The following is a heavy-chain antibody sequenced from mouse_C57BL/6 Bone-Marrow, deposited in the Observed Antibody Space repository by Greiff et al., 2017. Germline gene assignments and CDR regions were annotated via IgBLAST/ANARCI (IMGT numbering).Heavy chain of an antibody. V-gene: IGHV14-4*01. Sequence: VQLQQSGAELVRPGASVKLSCTASGFNIKDDYMHWVKQRPEQGLEWIGWIDPENGDTEYASKFQGKATITADPSSNTAYLQLSSLTSEDTAVYYCTTWATANYYAMDYWGQGTSVTVSS. CDR3: TTWATANYYAMDY. J-gene: IGHJ4*01. CDR2: IDPENGDT. D-gene: IGHD1-2*01. CDR1: GFNIKDDY.